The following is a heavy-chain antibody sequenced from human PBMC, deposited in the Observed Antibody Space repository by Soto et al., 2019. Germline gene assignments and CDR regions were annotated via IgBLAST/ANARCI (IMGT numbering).Heavy chain of an antibody. J-gene: IGHJ4*02. Sequence: QVQLVQSGAEVKKPGSSVKVSCKASGGTFSSYAISWVRQAPGQGLEWMGGIIPIFGTANYAQKFQGRVTITADESTSTAYMELSSLRSEDTAVYYCATTIFGHVGLSGHFDYWGQGTLVTVSS. V-gene: IGHV1-69*01. CDR2: IIPIFGTA. CDR3: ATTIFGHVGLSGHFDY. CDR1: GGTFSSYA. D-gene: IGHD3-3*01.